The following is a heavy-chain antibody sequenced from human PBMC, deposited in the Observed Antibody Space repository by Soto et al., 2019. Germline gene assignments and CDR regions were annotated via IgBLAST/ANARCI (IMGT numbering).Heavy chain of an antibody. CDR1: GFTFDDYA. V-gene: IGHV3-9*01. CDR2: ISWNSGSI. CDR3: AKDMVAAAGRGDYYYYYYMDV. D-gene: IGHD6-13*01. J-gene: IGHJ6*03. Sequence: EVQLVESGGGLVQPGRSLRLSCAASGFTFDDYAMHWVRQAPGKGLVWVSGISWNSGSIGYADSVKGRFTISRDNAKNSLYLQMNSLRAEDTALYYCAKDMVAAAGRGDYYYYYYMDVWGKGPTVTVSS.